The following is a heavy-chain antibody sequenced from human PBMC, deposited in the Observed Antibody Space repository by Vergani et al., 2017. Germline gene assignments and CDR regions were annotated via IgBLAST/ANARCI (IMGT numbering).Heavy chain of an antibody. J-gene: IGHJ4*02. CDR1: GFTFSNYD. Sequence: QVQLVESGGGVVQRGGSLRLSCATSGFTFSNYDMQWIRQGPGKGLEFVAFIQFDGSNQYYADSVKGRFTLSRDFSKNTLYLQMNSLRPDDMATYYCAKHYRGWGIDYGGKGTQVIVSS. CDR3: AKHYRGWGIDY. V-gene: IGHV3-30*02. CDR2: IQFDGSNQ. D-gene: IGHD4-11*01.